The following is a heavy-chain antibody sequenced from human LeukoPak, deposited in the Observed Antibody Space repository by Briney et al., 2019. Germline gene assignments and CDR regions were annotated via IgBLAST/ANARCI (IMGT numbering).Heavy chain of an antibody. D-gene: IGHD7-27*01. CDR2: INPNSGGT. V-gene: IGHV1-2*02. CDR1: GYTFTGYY. J-gene: IGHJ4*02. CDR3: ARGKISGDDFDY. Sequence: ASVRVSCKASGYTFTGYYMHWVRQAPGQGPEWMGWINPNSGGTNYPQNFQGRVTMTRDTSISTAYMELSRLRSDDTAVYYCARGKISGDDFDYWGQGTLVTVSS.